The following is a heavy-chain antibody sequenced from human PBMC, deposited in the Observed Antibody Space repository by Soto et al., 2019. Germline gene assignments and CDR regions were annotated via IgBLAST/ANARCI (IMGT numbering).Heavy chain of an antibody. Sequence: QVQLVQSGAEVKKPASSVKVSCKASGATFSNFAVSWVRQAPGQGLEWMGGIIPIFGTPNYAERFQGRVTITADESTSTAYMELSSLKSDDTAVYYCAGHDYADSDRDYYFDDWGQGTLVTVSS. D-gene: IGHD4-17*01. CDR1: GATFSNFA. V-gene: IGHV1-69*01. CDR3: AGHDYADSDRDYYFDD. CDR2: IIPIFGTP. J-gene: IGHJ4*02.